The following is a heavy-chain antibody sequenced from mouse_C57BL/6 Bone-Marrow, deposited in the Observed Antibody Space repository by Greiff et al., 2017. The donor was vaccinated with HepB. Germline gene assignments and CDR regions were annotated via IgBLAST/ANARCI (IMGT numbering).Heavy chain of an antibody. Sequence: EVQLVESGGGLVQPGGSLSLSCAASGFTFTDYYMSWVRQPPGKALEWLGFIRNKANGYTTEYSASVKGRFTISRDNSQSILYLQMNALRAEDSATYYCARFYYGNNYWGQGTTLTVSS. CDR2: IRNKANGYTT. J-gene: IGHJ2*01. CDR1: GFTFTDYY. D-gene: IGHD2-1*01. V-gene: IGHV7-3*01. CDR3: ARFYYGNNY.